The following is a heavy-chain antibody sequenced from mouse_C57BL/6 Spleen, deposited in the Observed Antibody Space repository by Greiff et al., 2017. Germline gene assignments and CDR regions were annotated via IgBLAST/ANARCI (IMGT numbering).Heavy chain of an antibody. J-gene: IGHJ2*01. CDR3: ARGLTGRYFDY. V-gene: IGHV1-69*01. CDR1: GYTFTSYW. CDR2: IDPSDSYT. Sequence: QVQLKQPGAELVMPGASVKLSCKASGYTFTSYWMHWVKQRPGQGLEWIGEIDPSDSYTNYNQKFKGKSTLTVDKSSSTAYMQLSSLTSEDSAVYDCARGLTGRYFDYWGQGTTLTVSS. D-gene: IGHD4-1*01.